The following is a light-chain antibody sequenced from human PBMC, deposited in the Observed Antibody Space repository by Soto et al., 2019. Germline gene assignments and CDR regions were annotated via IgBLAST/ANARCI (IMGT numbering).Light chain of an antibody. CDR3: LQKYFYPFT. CDR2: GAS. Sequence: EIVLTQSPGTLSLSPGEIATLSCRASQSVSSSYLAWYQQKPGQAPRLLIYGASSRATGIPDRFSGSGSGTDFTLTISSLQPEDFATYYCLQKYFYPFTFGPGTKGDIK. CDR1: QSVSSSY. J-gene: IGKJ3*01. V-gene: IGKV3-20*01.